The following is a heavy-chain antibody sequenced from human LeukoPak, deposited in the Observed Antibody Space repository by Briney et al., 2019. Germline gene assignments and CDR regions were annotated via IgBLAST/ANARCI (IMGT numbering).Heavy chain of an antibody. J-gene: IGHJ5*02. CDR3: AKKYSTGLDP. D-gene: IGHD1-26*01. Sequence: GGSLRLSCAASGFTFDDYAMHWVRQAPGKGLEWVSGISWNSGSIGYADSVKGRFTISRDNAKNSLYLQMNSLRGEDTALYYCAKKYSTGLDPWGQGTLVTVSS. CDR2: ISWNSGSI. CDR1: GFTFDDYA. V-gene: IGHV3-9*01.